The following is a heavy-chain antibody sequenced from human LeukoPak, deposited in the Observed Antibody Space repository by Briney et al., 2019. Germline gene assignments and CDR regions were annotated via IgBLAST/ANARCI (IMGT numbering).Heavy chain of an antibody. J-gene: IGHJ4*02. CDR2: IYSSGTT. CDR3: AREVKKGIAAAGSRDY. CDR1: GFTVNSNY. V-gene: IGHV3-53*01. Sequence: PGGSLRLSCAASGFTVNSNYMSWVRQAPGKGLEWVSIIYSSGTTYYADSMKGRFTISRDNSKNTLYLQMNSLRAEDTAVYYCAREVKKGIAAAGSRDYWGQGTLVTVSS. D-gene: IGHD6-13*01.